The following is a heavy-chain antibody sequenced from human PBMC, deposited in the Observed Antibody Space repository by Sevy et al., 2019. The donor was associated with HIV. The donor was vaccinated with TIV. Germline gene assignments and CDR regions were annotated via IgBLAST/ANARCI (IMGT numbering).Heavy chain of an antibody. V-gene: IGHV3-7*01. D-gene: IGHD5-18*01. J-gene: IGHJ4*02. CDR1: GFSFSIYW. CDR2: MNQDGNEK. CDR3: VREGVGGYSYSLDF. Sequence: GGSLRLSCAASGFSFSIYWMTWVRQAPGKGLEWVATMNQDGNEKYYVDSVKGRFTISRDNAQNSLYLQMNSLGAEDTVVYYCVREGVGGYSYSLDFWGQGTLVTVSS.